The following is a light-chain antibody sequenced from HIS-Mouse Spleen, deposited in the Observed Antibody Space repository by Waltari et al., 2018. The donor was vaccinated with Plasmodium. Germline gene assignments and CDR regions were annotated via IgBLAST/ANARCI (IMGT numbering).Light chain of an antibody. V-gene: IGKV4-1*01. Sequence: DIVMTQSPDSLAVSLGERATINCKSSQSVLYSSNNKNNLAWYQQKPGQPPKLLIYWASTRDSGVPDRFSGSGSGTDFTLTISSLQAEDVAVYYCQQYYSTPWTFGQGTKVEIK. CDR2: WAS. CDR3: QQYYSTPWT. CDR1: QSVLYSSNNKNN. J-gene: IGKJ1*01.